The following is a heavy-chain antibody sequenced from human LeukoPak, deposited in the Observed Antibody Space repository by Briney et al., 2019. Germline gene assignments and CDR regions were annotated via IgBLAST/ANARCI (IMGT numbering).Heavy chain of an antibody. D-gene: IGHD2-15*01. CDR2: ISAYNGNT. Sequence: ASVKVSCKASGYTFTSYGISWVRQAPGQGLEWMGGISAYNGNTNYAQKLQGRVTMTTDTSTRTAYMELRSLRSDDTAVYYCARDSVVVAAIPYYYGMDVWGQGTMVTVSS. CDR1: GYTFTSYG. J-gene: IGHJ6*02. V-gene: IGHV1-18*01. CDR3: ARDSVVVAAIPYYYGMDV.